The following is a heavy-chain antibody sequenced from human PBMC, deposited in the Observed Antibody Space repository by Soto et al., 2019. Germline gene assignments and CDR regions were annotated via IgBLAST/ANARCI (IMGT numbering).Heavy chain of an antibody. CDR2: ISYDGTNK. D-gene: IGHD2-15*01. Sequence: QVQLVESGGGGVQPGGSLRLSCAASGFTFSSYGMHWVRQAPGKGLEWVAVISYDGTNKYYADSVRGRFTISRDNSKNTLYLQMNSLRPEDTAVYYCAKDNTHCSGGSCYGCDSWSQGTLITVSS. J-gene: IGHJ4*02. CDR3: AKDNTHCSGGSCYGCDS. V-gene: IGHV3-30*18. CDR1: GFTFSSYG.